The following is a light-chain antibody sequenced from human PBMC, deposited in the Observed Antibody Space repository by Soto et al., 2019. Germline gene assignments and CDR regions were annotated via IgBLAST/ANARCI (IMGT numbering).Light chain of an antibody. CDR3: QVWDTSSGHPV. Sequence: SYELTQPPSVSVAPGQTASISWGGNNIGIKDVYWYQQQPGQAPVLVIYDNRDRPSGIPERFSGSNSGNTATLTISRVEAGDEADYYCQVWDTSSGHPVFGGGTKLTVL. CDR1: NIGIKD. CDR2: DNR. V-gene: IGLV3-21*01. J-gene: IGLJ2*01.